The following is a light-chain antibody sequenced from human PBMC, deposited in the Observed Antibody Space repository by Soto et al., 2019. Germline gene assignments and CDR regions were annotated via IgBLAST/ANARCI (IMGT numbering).Light chain of an antibody. CDR1: QSVTSTY. J-gene: IGKJ5*01. CDR3: HQYGSSPPIT. Sequence: IVLTQSPGTLSLSPGERATLSCRASQSVTSTYLAWYQQKPGQAPRLLIYGASSRAIGIPDRFSGSVSGSDFILTISRLEPEDFAVYFCHQYGSSPPITFGQGTRLEIK. CDR2: GAS. V-gene: IGKV3-20*01.